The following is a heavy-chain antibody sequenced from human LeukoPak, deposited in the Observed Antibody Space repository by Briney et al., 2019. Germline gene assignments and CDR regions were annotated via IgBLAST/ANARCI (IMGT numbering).Heavy chain of an antibody. V-gene: IGHV4-30-4*08. J-gene: IGHJ3*02. Sequence: PSETLSLTCTVSGGSISSGDYYWSWIRQPPGKGLEWIGYIYYSGSTYYNPSLKSRVTISVDTSKNQFSLKLSSVTAADTAVYYCAREFSIPRLRDAFDIWGQGTMVTVSS. CDR3: AREFSIPRLRDAFDI. D-gene: IGHD3-3*01. CDR2: IYYSGST. CDR1: GGSISSGDYY.